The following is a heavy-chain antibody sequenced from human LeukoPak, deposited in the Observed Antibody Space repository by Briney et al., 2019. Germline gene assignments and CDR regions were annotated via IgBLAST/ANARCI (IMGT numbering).Heavy chain of an antibody. CDR3: AKDRGASDVDYFDC. J-gene: IGHJ4*02. CDR1: GFTFSNHA. CDR2: ISGGADRT. V-gene: IGHV3-23*01. D-gene: IGHD3-16*01. Sequence: GGSLRLSCEASGFTFSNHAMSWVRQAPGKGLEWVSAISGGADRTFYADSVKGRFTISRDNSKDPLYLQMDSLRAEDTAVYYCAKDRGASDVDYFDCWGQGTLVTVSS.